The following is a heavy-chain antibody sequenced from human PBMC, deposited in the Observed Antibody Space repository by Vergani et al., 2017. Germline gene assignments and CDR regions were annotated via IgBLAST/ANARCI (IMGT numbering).Heavy chain of an antibody. D-gene: IGHD3-16*02. CDR1: GGSFSDYY. V-gene: IGHV4-34*01. CDR2: VNHGGST. CDR3: ASIARAPTRRNPPPDY. Sequence: QVQLQEWGAGLLKTSETLSLTCGVSGGSFSDYYWSWIRQAPGMGLEWIGEVNHGGSTNYNPSLKSRLSISVDTSKNQFSLQLTSVTAADSALYFCASIARAPTRRNPPPDYWGQGIRVTVSS. J-gene: IGHJ4*02.